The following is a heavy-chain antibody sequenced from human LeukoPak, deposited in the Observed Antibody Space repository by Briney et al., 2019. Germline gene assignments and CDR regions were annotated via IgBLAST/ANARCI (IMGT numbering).Heavy chain of an antibody. J-gene: IGHJ4*02. V-gene: IGHV5-51*01. Sequence: GESLKISCRGSGYSFTSYWIGWVRQMPGKGLQWMEIIYPGDSDTRYSPSFQGQVTISADKSISTAYLQWSSLKASDTAMYHCARHSDREWLFYFDYWGQGTLVTVSS. CDR1: GYSFTSYW. D-gene: IGHD3-3*01. CDR2: IYPGDSDT. CDR3: ARHSDREWLFYFDY.